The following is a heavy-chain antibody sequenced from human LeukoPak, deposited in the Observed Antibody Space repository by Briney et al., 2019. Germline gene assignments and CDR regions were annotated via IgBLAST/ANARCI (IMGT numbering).Heavy chain of an antibody. Sequence: GETLRLSCAASGFTFNVYGIHWVRQAPGKGLEWVAVIWNDGSNKYYADSVKGRFTISRDNSKDTLYLQMNSLRVEDTAVYYCARAVGPFDYWGQGTLVTVSS. CDR1: GFTFNVYG. D-gene: IGHD3-16*01. J-gene: IGHJ4*02. V-gene: IGHV3-33*01. CDR2: IWNDGSNK. CDR3: ARAVGPFDY.